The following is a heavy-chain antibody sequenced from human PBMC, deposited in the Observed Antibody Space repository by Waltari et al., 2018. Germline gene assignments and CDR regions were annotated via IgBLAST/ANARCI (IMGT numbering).Heavy chain of an antibody. D-gene: IGHD2-2*01. J-gene: IGHJ5*02. CDR1: GGSISSSSYY. Sequence: QLQLQESGPGLVKPSETLSLTCTVSGGSISSSSYYWGWIRQPPGTGLEWIGSIYYSGSTYYNPSLKSRVTISVDTSKNQFSLKLSSVTAADTAVYYCARRAQDCSSTSCYAGFDWFDPWGQGTLVTVSS. V-gene: IGHV4-39*01. CDR3: ARRAQDCSSTSCYAGFDWFDP. CDR2: IYYSGST.